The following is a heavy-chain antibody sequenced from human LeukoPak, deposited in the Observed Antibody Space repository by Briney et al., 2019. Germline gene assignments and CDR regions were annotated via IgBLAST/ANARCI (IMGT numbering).Heavy chain of an antibody. CDR2: ISGGSRYI. D-gene: IGHD1-26*01. CDR3: ARVIGGATPYYFDY. CDR1: GFTFSGYA. V-gene: IGHV3-21*01. J-gene: IGHJ4*02. Sequence: GGSLRLSCAASGFTFSGYAMKWARQAPGKGLEWVSSISGGSRYIYYADSVKGRFTISRDNAKNSLYLQMNSLRAEDTAVYYCARVIGGATPYYFDYWGQGTLVTVSS.